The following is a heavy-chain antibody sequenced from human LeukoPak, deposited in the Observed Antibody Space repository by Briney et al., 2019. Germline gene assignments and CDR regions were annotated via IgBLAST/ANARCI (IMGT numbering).Heavy chain of an antibody. D-gene: IGHD6-6*01. V-gene: IGHV3-21*01. CDR3: ARVDIAARPEDWFDP. Sequence: GGSLRLSCAASGFTFSSYGMNWVRQAPGKGLEWVSSISSSSSYIYYADSVKGRFTISRDNAKNSLYLQMNSLRAEDTAVYYCARVDIAARPEDWFDPWGQGTLVTVSS. CDR1: GFTFSSYG. J-gene: IGHJ5*02. CDR2: ISSSSSYI.